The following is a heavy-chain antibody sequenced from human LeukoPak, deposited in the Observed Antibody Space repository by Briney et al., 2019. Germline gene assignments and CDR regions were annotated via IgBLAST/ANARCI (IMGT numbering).Heavy chain of an antibody. CDR3: AASSGSYYGYYGMDV. CDR2: IYYSGNT. CDR1: GGSISSGGYY. Sequence: SETLSLTCTVSGGSISSGGYYWSWIRPHPGKGLEWIGYIYYSGNTHYNPSLKSRVTISVDTSKNQFSLKLSSVTAADTAVYYCAASSGSYYGYYGMDVWGQGTTVTVSS. J-gene: IGHJ6*02. D-gene: IGHD3-10*01. V-gene: IGHV4-31*03.